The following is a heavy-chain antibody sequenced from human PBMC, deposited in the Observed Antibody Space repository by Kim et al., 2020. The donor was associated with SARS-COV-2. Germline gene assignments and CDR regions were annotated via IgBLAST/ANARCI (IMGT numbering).Heavy chain of an antibody. Sequence: ASVKVSCKASGYTFTSYAMHWVRQAPGQRLEWMGWINAGNGNTKYSQKFQGRVTITRDTSASTAYMELSSLRSEDTAVYYCARGGPRSGSYYTVEFRWYFDLWGRGTLVTVSS. CDR3: ARGGPRSGSYYTVEFRWYFDL. V-gene: IGHV1-3*01. D-gene: IGHD3-10*01. J-gene: IGHJ2*01. CDR1: GYTFTSYA. CDR2: INAGNGNT.